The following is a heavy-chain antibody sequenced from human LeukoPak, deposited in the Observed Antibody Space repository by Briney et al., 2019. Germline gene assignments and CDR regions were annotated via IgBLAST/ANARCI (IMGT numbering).Heavy chain of an antibody. CDR1: GXSFTSYW. CDR3: ARGFYDYVWGSYPENYYYYGMDV. CDR2: IDPSDSYT. J-gene: IGHJ6*02. V-gene: IGHV5-10-1*01. Sequence: GESLKISFKGSGXSFTSYWISWVRQMPGKGLEWMGRIDPSDSYTNYSPSFQCHVTISADKSISSAYLQWSSLKASDTAMYYCARGFYDYVWGSYPENYYYYGMDVWGQGTTVTVSS. D-gene: IGHD3-16*01.